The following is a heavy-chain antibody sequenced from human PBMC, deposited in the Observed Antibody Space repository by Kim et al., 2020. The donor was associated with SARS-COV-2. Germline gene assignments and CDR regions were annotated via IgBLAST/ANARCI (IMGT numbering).Heavy chain of an antibody. CDR2: IYYSGST. V-gene: IGHV4-31*03. CDR1: GGSISSGGYY. Sequence: SETLSLTCTVSGGSISSGGYYWSWIRQHPGKGLEWIGYIYYSGSTYYNPSLKSRVTISVDTSKNQFSLKLSSVTAADTAVYYCARGARGPLGAARPVDYWGQGTLVTVSS. D-gene: IGHD6-6*01. CDR3: ARGARGPLGAARPVDY. J-gene: IGHJ4*02.